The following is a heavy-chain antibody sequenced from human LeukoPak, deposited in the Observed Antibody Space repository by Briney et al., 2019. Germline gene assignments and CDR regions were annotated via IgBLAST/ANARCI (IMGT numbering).Heavy chain of an antibody. J-gene: IGHJ4*02. Sequence: GGSLRLSCAASGFTFSSYGMRWVRQAPGKGLEWVAVISYDGSNKYYADSVKGRFTISRDNSKNTLYLQMNSLRAEDTAVYYCAKVGDYGDHFDYWGQGTLVTVSS. CDR1: GFTFSSYG. D-gene: IGHD4-17*01. CDR3: AKVGDYGDHFDY. V-gene: IGHV3-30*18. CDR2: ISYDGSNK.